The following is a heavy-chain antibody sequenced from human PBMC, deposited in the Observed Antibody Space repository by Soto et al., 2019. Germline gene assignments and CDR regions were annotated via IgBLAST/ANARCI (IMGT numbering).Heavy chain of an antibody. V-gene: IGHV1-3*01. CDR3: ARDSSALLWFGELSSYFDY. Sequence: QVQLVQSGAEVKKPGASVKVSCKAAGYTFTSYAMHWVRQATGQRLEWMGWINAGNGNTKYSQKFQGRVTITRDTSASTAYVELSSLRSEDTAVYYCARDSSALLWFGELSSYFDYWGQGTLVTVSS. J-gene: IGHJ4*02. CDR1: GYTFTSYA. D-gene: IGHD3-10*01. CDR2: INAGNGNT.